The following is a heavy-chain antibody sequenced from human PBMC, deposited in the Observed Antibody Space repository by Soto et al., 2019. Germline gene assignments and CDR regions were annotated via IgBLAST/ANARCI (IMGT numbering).Heavy chain of an antibody. D-gene: IGHD1-26*01. J-gene: IGHJ4*01. CDR1: GFTFTSRT. V-gene: IGHV3-30*04. CDR3: DTDPPIALSGSAGGGGSYQRGYFDY. Sequence: PGGSLRLSCEASGFTFTSRTMHWVRQAPGKGLEWLAVISYDGASKYFADSVKGRFTISRDNSNNTLYLQMNSLRPEDTAVYYCDTDPPIALSGSAGGGGSYQRGYFDYWG. CDR2: ISYDGASK.